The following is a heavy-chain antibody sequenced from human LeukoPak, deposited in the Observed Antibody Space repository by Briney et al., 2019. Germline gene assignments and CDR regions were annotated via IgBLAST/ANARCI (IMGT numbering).Heavy chain of an antibody. CDR1: GFAVSSNY. J-gene: IGHJ6*02. CDR3: ARDNDYYYYGMDV. CDR2: IFSGGST. Sequence: GGSLRLSCAASGFAVSSNYMNWVRQAPGKGLEWVSVIFSGGSTYYADSVKGRFTISRDNAKNSLYLQMNRPRGEDTAVYYCARDNDYYYYGMDVWGQGTTVTVSS. V-gene: IGHV3-66*01.